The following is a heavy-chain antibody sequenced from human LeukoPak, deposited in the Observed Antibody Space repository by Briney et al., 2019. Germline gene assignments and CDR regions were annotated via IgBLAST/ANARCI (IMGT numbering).Heavy chain of an antibody. J-gene: IGHJ4*02. CDR2: INHSGST. V-gene: IGHV4-34*01. D-gene: IGHD6-19*01. Sequence: SETLSLTCAVYGGSFSGYYWSWIRQPPGKGLEWIGEINHSGSTNYNPSLKSRVTISVDTSKNQFSLKLSSVTAADTAVCYCARGVGIAVATIDYWGQGTLVTVSS. CDR3: ARGVGIAVATIDY. CDR1: GGSFSGYY.